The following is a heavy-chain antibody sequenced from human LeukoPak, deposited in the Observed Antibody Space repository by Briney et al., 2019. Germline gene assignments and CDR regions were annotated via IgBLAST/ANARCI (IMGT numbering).Heavy chain of an antibody. CDR3: ARGAVDIVATIKVAFDI. CDR2: INHSGST. J-gene: IGHJ3*02. V-gene: IGHV4-34*01. D-gene: IGHD5-12*01. CDR1: GGSFSGYY. Sequence: SETLSLTCAVYGGSFSGYYWSWIRQPPGKGLEWIGEINHSGSTNYNPSLKSRVTISVDKSKNQFSLKLSSVTAADTAVYYCARGAVDIVATIKVAFDIWGQGTMVTVSS.